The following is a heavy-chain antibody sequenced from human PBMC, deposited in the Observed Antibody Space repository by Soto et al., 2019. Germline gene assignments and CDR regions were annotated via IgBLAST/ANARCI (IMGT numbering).Heavy chain of an antibody. J-gene: IGHJ5*02. CDR2: FYYSGST. Sequence: QVQLQESGPGLVKPSQTLSLTCTVSGGSISTGGYYWNWIRQHPGKGLEWIGYFYYSGSTYYNPSLKRSVTISVNTSKNQFSLKLSSVTAADTAVYYCARSVFPWGQGTLVTVSS. CDR1: GGSISTGGYY. V-gene: IGHV4-31*03. CDR3: ARSVFP.